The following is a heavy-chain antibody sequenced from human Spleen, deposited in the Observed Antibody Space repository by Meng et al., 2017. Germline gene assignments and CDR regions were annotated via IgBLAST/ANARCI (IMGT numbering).Heavy chain of an antibody. V-gene: IGHV4-34*01. CDR3: ARGLSIAVVPGHWFDP. CDR1: GGSFSGYY. CDR2: INHSGST. Sequence: QVQLQLWGAGLLKPSGTLSLTCAVYGGSFSGYYWSWIRQPPGKGLEWIGEINHSGSTNYNPSLKSRVTISLDTSKNQFSLKLSSVTAADTSVYYCARGLSIAVVPGHWFDPWGQGTLVTVPS. J-gene: IGHJ5*02. D-gene: IGHD2-2*01.